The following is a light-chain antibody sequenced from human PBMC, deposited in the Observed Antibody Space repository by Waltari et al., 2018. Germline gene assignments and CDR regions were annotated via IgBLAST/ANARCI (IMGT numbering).Light chain of an antibody. V-gene: IGKV1-39*01. CDR2: GAS. J-gene: IGKJ1*01. Sequence: EIKMTQSPSSVSASVGDRVTITCRASKKINTYLNCYQQKPGKAPKLLIYGASNLQSGVPSRFTVSGSGTHFTLSLSSLLTEDVASYSFQQIFVNRTFCQWSKVE. CDR1: KKINTY. CDR3: QQIFVNRT.